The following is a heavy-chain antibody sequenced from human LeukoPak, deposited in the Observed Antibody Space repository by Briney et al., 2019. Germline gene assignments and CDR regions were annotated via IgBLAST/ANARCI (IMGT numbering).Heavy chain of an antibody. J-gene: IGHJ4*02. CDR2: ISGNGGTA. V-gene: IGHV3-23*01. CDR1: GFAFSRDV. Sequence: GSLSLSCAASGFAFSRDVISWGRQAPGKGLEWVSVISGNGGTAYYADSVKGRFTISRDNSKNTLYLQMNSLRAEDTSIYYCAKDGVDDILTHFDYGGQGTLVTVSA. D-gene: IGHD3-9*01. CDR3: AKDGVDDILTHFDY.